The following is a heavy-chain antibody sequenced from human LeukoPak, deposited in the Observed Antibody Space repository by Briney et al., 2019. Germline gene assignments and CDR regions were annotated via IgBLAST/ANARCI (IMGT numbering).Heavy chain of an antibody. V-gene: IGHV3-30-3*01. CDR2: ISDDGSNE. CDR3: ATSKGGSGSHRAPLEY. CDR1: GFTFSSYA. J-gene: IGHJ4*02. Sequence: PGGSLRLSCAASGFTFSSYAMHWVRQAPGKGLEGVAIISDDGSNEYYADSVKGRFTISRDNSKNTLYLQMNSLRAEDTAVYYCATSKGGSGSHRAPLEYWGQGTLVTVST. D-gene: IGHD3-10*01.